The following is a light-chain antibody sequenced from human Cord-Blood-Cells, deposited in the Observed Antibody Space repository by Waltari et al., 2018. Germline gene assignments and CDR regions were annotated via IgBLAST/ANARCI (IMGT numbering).Light chain of an antibody. CDR3: QQSYSTPYT. CDR1: QSISSY. V-gene: IGKV1-39*01. CDR2: AAS. J-gene: IGKJ2*01. Sequence: DIQMTQSPSSLSASVGDRVTITCRASQSISSYLNWYQQKRGKAPKLLIYAASSLQSGVPSRSSGSGSGTDFTLTISSLQPEDFATYYCQQSYSTPYTFGQGTKLEIK.